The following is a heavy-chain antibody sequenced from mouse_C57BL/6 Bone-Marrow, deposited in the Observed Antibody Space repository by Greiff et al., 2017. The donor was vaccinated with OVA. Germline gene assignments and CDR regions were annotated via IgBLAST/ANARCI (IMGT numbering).Heavy chain of an antibody. CDR3: TTRVYYDYDGGYYFDY. CDR1: GFNIKDDY. J-gene: IGHJ2*01. CDR2: IDPENGDT. Sequence: EVMLVESGAELVRPGASVKLSCTASGFNIKDDYMHWVKQRPEQGLEWIGWIDPENGDTEYASKFQGKATITADTSSNTAYLQLSSLTSEDTAVYYCTTRVYYDYDGGYYFDYWGQGTTLTVSS. V-gene: IGHV14-4*01. D-gene: IGHD2-4*01.